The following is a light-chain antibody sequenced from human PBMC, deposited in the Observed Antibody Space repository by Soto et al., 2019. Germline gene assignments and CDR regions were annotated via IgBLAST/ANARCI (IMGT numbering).Light chain of an antibody. Sequence: QSVLTQPPSVSGAPGQRVTISCTGSSSNIGAGYDVHWYQHLPGTAPKLLIYGNSNRPSGVPDRFSGSKSGTSASLAIAGRQAEDEADYYCQTYDTSLSGVVFGGGTKLTVL. V-gene: IGLV1-40*01. J-gene: IGLJ2*01. CDR2: GNS. CDR1: SSNIGAGYD. CDR3: QTYDTSLSGVV.